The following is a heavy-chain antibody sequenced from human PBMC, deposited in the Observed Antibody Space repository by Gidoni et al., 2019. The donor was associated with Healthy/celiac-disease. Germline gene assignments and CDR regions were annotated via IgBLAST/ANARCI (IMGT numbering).Heavy chain of an antibody. CDR2: ISSNGGST. J-gene: IGHJ4*02. V-gene: IGHV3-64D*06. Sequence: EVQLVESGGGLVKPGGSLRPSCSASGFTFFRYAMHWVRQAPGKGLEYVSAISSNGGSTYYADSVKGRFTISRDNSKNTLYLQRSSLRAEDTAVYYCVNEYYDYVWGSYESYWGQGTLVTVSS. CDR3: VNEYYDYVWGSYESY. CDR1: GFTFFRYA. D-gene: IGHD3-16*01.